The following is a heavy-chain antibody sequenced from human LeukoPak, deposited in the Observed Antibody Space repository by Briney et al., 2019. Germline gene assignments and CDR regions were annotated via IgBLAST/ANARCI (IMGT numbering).Heavy chain of an antibody. Sequence: GRSLRLSCAASGFTFSDYTLTWVRQAPGKGLEWVSIVSYDGRHKRYASSVEGRFTISRDNSDNTLYLEMSSLRPDGTAGYFCARRAEWELGDYFDYWGLGTLVTRSS. V-gene: IGHV3-30*04. CDR2: VSYDGRHK. CDR1: GFTFSDYT. D-gene: IGHD1-7*01. CDR3: ARRAEWELGDYFDY. J-gene: IGHJ4*02.